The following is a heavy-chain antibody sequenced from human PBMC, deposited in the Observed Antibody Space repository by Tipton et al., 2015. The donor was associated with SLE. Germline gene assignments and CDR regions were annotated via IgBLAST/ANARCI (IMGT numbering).Heavy chain of an antibody. D-gene: IGHD4-11*01. CDR2: IYYIGTT. CDR1: GGSISSSASY. J-gene: IGHJ5*02. Sequence: TLSLTCTVSGGSISSSASYWGWIRQPPGKGLEWIGSIYYIGTTSYNPSLESRVSISIDTSKNQFSLKLRSVTAADTAVYYCARGEDDYHSKGGWMDPWGQGSLVTVSS. V-gene: IGHV4-39*07. CDR3: ARGEDDYHSKGGWMDP.